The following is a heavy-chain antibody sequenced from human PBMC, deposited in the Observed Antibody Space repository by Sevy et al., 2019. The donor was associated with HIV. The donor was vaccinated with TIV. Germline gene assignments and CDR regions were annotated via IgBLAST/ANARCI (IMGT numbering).Heavy chain of an antibody. D-gene: IGHD2-2*01. J-gene: IGHJ5*02. Sequence: ASVKVTSKASGYTFTSYAMHWVRQAPGQRLEWMGCINAGNGNTKYSLKYQGRVTITRDTSASTAYMELSSLRSEDTAVYYCARDAPYCSSTSCSGGWFDPWGQGTLVTVSS. CDR2: INAGNGNT. V-gene: IGHV1-3*01. CDR3: ARDAPYCSSTSCSGGWFDP. CDR1: GYTFTSYA.